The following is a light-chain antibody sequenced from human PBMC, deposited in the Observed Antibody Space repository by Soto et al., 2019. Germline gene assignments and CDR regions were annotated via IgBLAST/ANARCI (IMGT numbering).Light chain of an antibody. V-gene: IGLV4-69*01. Sequence: QSVLTQSPSASASLGASVKLTCTLSSGHSSYAIAWHQQQPEKGPRYLMKLNSDGSHNKGDGIPDRFSGSSSGAERYLTISSLQSKDEADYYCQTWGTGTLVFGGGTKLTVL. J-gene: IGLJ2*01. CDR3: QTWGTGTLV. CDR2: LNSDGSH. CDR1: SGHSSYA.